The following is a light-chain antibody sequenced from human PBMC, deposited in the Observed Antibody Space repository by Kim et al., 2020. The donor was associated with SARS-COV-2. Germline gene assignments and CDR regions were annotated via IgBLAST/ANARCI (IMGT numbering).Light chain of an antibody. CDR3: AAWDDSLNGVV. J-gene: IGLJ2*01. CDR1: SSNSRSNT. CDR2: SYD. V-gene: IGLV1-44*01. Sequence: GQRVTHSCFRSSSNSRSNTVNWYQLHPGTGPKLLLYSYDARPSGVPDRLSGSKSGTSASLAISGLQSDDEADYYCAAWDDSLNGVVFGGGTQLTVL.